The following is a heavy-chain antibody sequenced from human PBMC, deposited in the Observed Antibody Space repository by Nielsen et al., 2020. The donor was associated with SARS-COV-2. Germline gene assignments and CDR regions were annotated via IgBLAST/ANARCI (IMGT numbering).Heavy chain of an antibody. CDR1: GFTFSNYG. D-gene: IGHD6-13*01. Sequence: SLKISCATSGFTFSNYGMHWVRQAPGKGLEWVSGISWNSGSIGYADSVKGRFTISRDNAKNSLYLQMNSLRADDTALYYCARRAAGGSIEWYFDLWGRGTQVTVSS. CDR3: ARRAAGGSIEWYFDL. CDR2: ISWNSGSI. J-gene: IGHJ2*01. V-gene: IGHV3-9*01.